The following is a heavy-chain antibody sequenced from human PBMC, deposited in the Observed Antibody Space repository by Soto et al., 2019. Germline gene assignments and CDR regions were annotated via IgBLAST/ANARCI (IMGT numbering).Heavy chain of an antibody. D-gene: IGHD6-19*01. CDR3: ARQVLDSSGWYYFDY. CDR1: GGSFSGYY. V-gene: IGHV4-34*01. J-gene: IGHJ4*02. Sequence: QVQLQQWGAGLLKPSETLSLTCAVYGGSFSGYYWSWIRQPPGKGLEWIGEINHSGSTNYNPSLKSRVTISVDTSKNQFSLKLSSVPAAATAVYYCARQVLDSSGWYYFDYWGQGTLVTVSS. CDR2: INHSGST.